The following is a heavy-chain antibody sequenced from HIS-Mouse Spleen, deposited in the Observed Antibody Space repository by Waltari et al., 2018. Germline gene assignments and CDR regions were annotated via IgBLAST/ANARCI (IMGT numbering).Heavy chain of an antibody. Sequence: QLQLQESGPGLVKPSETLSLTCTVSGVSISSSSYYWGCLRQPPGKGLEWIGSIYYSGSTYYNPSLKSRVTISVDTSKNQFSLKLSSVTAADTAVYYCAREIPYSSSWYDWYFDLWGRGTLVTVSS. D-gene: IGHD6-13*01. V-gene: IGHV4-39*07. CDR1: GVSISSSSYY. CDR3: AREIPYSSSWYDWYFDL. CDR2: IYYSGST. J-gene: IGHJ2*01.